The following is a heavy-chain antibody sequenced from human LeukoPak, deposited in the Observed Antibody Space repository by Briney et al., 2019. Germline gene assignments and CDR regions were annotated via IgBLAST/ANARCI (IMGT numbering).Heavy chain of an antibody. D-gene: IGHD3-10*01. CDR1: GYSFTTYW. Sequence: GESLKISCEGSGYSFTTYWIAWVRQMSGEGLEWMGIIYPGDSDTRYSPSFQGQVTISADKSISTAYLHWRSLKASDTAMYYCARRSGNAFDIWGQGTMVTVSS. CDR2: IYPGDSDT. V-gene: IGHV5-51*01. CDR3: ARRSGNAFDI. J-gene: IGHJ3*02.